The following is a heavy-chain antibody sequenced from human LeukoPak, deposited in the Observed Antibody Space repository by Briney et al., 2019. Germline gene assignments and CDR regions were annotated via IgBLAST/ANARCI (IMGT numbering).Heavy chain of an antibody. D-gene: IGHD2-15*01. CDR2: IYHSGST. CDR1: GGSISSGGYS. V-gene: IGHV4-30-2*01. Sequence: TSETLSLTCAVSGGSISSGGYSWSWIRQPPGKGLEWIGYIYHSGSTYYNPSLKSRVTISVDRSKNQFSLKLSSVTAADTAVYYCARDSPYCSGGSCYYYGMDVWGQGTTVTVSS. J-gene: IGHJ6*02. CDR3: ARDSPYCSGGSCYYYGMDV.